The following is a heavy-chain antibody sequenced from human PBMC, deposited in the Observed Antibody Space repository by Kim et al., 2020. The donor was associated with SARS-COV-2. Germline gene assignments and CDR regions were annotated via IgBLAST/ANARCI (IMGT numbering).Heavy chain of an antibody. CDR2: IIPILGIA. CDR3: ARDGRFLEWLLSYYYGMDV. D-gene: IGHD3-3*01. Sequence: SGKVSCKASGGTFSSYAISWVRQAPGQGLEWMGRIIPILGIANYAQKFQGRVTITADKSTSTAYMELSSLRSEDTAVYYCARDGRFLEWLLSYYYGMDVWGQGTTVTVSS. CDR1: GGTFSSYA. V-gene: IGHV1-69*04. J-gene: IGHJ6*02.